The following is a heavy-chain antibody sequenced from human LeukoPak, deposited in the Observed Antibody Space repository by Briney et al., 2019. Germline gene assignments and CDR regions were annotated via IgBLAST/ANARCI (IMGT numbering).Heavy chain of an antibody. V-gene: IGHV3-9*01. D-gene: IGHD3-10*01. CDR1: GFTFDEYA. CDR2: ISWKSGNI. Sequence: GGSLRLSCAASGFTFDEYAMHCVRHAPGEGLEWGSGISWKSGNIGYADSVKGRFPIPRDNAKNSLYLQMNSLRAEDTALYDCVKDIRVDYYGPAKNNMDVWGQGTTASVSS. J-gene: IGHJ6*02. CDR3: VKDIRVDYYGPAKNNMDV.